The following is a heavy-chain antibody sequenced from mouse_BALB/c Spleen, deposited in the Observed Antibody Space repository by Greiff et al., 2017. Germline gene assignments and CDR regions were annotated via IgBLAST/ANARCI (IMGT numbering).Heavy chain of an antibody. J-gene: IGHJ2*01. D-gene: IGHD1-1*01. Sequence: QVQLQQPGAELVKPGASVKLSCKASGYTFTSYWMNWVKLRPGQGFEWIGEINPSNGGTNYNEKFKRKATLTVDKSSSTAYMQLSSLTSEDSAVYYCTIEEEYGSSPFDYWGQGTTLTVSS. CDR3: TIEEEYGSSPFDY. V-gene: IGHV1S16*01. CDR2: INPSNGGT. CDR1: GYTFTSYW.